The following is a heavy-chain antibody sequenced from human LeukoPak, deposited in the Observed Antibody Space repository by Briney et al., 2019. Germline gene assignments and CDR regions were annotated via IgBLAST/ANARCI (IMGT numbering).Heavy chain of an antibody. CDR3: ARSSGYCSVSVCRGIDS. D-gene: IGHD2-15*01. CDR2: MSYSGST. V-gene: IGHV4-39*01. Sequence: SETLSLTCTVSGGSISSSSYSWGWIRQPPGKGLEWIGSMSYSGSTYHNPSLKSRVTLSVDTSKNQFSLKLSSVTAADTAIYYCARSSGYCSVSVCRGIDSWGQGSLITVSS. J-gene: IGHJ4*02. CDR1: GGSISSSSYS.